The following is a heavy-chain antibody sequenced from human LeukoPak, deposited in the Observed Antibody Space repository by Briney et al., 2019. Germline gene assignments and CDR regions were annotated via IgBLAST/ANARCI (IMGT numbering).Heavy chain of an antibody. CDR3: ARRLSGSKAYFDY. CDR1: GYTFTSYG. J-gene: IGHJ4*02. Sequence: ASVKVSCKASGYTFTSYGFSWVRQAPGQGLEWMGWVSAYNGNTNYAQKFQGRVTLTTDTSTSTAYMELRSLTSDDTAVYYCARRLSGSKAYFDYWGQGTLVTVSS. CDR2: VSAYNGNT. V-gene: IGHV1-18*01. D-gene: IGHD1-26*01.